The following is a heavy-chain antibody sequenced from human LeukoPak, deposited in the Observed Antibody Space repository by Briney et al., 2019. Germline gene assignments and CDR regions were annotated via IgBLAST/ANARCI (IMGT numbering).Heavy chain of an antibody. Sequence: GGSLRLSCAASGFTFSSYGMHWVRQAPGKGLEWVAVIWYDGSNKYYADSVKGRFTISRDNSKNTLYLQMNSLRAEDTAVYYCARDYYCSSTSCYGGRAFDIWGQGTMVTVSS. CDR3: ARDYYCSSTSCYGGRAFDI. CDR2: IWYDGSNK. CDR1: GFTFSSYG. V-gene: IGHV3-33*01. J-gene: IGHJ3*02. D-gene: IGHD2-2*01.